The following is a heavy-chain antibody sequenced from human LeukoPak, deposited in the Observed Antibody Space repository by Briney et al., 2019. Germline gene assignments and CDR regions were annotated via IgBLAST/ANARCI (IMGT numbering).Heavy chain of an antibody. D-gene: IGHD3-10*01. CDR3: AKSALIWFGELSDVFDI. J-gene: IGHJ3*02. Sequence: GGSLRLSCAASGFTFSSYAMSWVRQAPGKGLEWVSAISGSGGSTYYADSVKGRFTISRDNSKNTLYLQMNSLRAEDTAVYYCAKSALIWFGELSDVFDIWGQGTMVTVSS. CDR1: GFTFSSYA. CDR2: ISGSGGST. V-gene: IGHV3-23*01.